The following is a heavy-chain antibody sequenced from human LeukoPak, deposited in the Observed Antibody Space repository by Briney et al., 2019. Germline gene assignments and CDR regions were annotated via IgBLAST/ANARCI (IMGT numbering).Heavy chain of an antibody. CDR3: ARLLLWFGAYGMDV. CDR2: INHSGST. D-gene: IGHD3-10*01. J-gene: IGHJ6*02. V-gene: IGHV4-34*01. CDR1: GGSFSGYY. Sequence: SETLSLTCAVYGGSFSGYYWSWIRQPPGKGLEWIGEINHSGSTNYNPSLKSRVTISVDMSKNQFSLKLSSVTAADTAVYYCARLLLWFGAYGMDVWGQGTTVTVSS.